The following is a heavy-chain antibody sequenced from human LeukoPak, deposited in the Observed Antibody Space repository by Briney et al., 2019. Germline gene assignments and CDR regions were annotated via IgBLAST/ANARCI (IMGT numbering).Heavy chain of an antibody. Sequence: PGGSLRLSCAASGFTFDDYGMSWVRQAPGKGLEWVSGINWNGGSTGHADSVKGRFTISRDNAKNSLYLQMNSLRAEDTALYYCARVDNIVVVPAASYYFDYWGQGTLVTVSS. CDR2: INWNGGST. CDR3: ARVDNIVVVPAASYYFDY. CDR1: GFTFDDYG. V-gene: IGHV3-20*04. D-gene: IGHD2-2*01. J-gene: IGHJ4*02.